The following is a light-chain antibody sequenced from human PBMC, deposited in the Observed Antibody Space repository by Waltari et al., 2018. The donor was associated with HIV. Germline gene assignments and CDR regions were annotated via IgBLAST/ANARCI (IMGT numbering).Light chain of an antibody. V-gene: IGKV1-NL1*01. Sequence: IQMTQSPSSLSASVGDRVTITCRASQDISNSLAWYQQKVGEAPKLLLYTASLLESGVPSRFSGRRSVTVYTLTISSLLPEDVATYYCQQYYSSLWTFGQGTKVEIK. J-gene: IGKJ1*01. CDR3: QQYYSSLWT. CDR2: TAS. CDR1: QDISNS.